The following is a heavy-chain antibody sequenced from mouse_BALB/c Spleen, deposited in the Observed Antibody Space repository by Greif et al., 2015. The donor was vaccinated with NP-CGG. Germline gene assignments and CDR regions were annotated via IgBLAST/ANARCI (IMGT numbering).Heavy chain of an antibody. CDR2: IDPANGNT. J-gene: IGHJ3*01. D-gene: IGHD2-10*01. Sequence: EVQLQQSGAELVKPGASVKLSCTASGFNIRDTYMHWVKQRPEQGLEWIGRIDPANGNTKYDPKFQGKATITADTSSNTAYLQLSSLTSEDTAVYYCAFGGAYYGNFAYWGQGTLVTVSA. V-gene: IGHV14-3*02. CDR1: GFNIRDTY. CDR3: AFGGAYYGNFAY.